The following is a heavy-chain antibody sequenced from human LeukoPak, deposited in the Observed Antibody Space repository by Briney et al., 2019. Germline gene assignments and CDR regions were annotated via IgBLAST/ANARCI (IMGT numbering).Heavy chain of an antibody. CDR1: GFTVSSNY. Sequence: GSLRLSCTASGFTVSSNYMSWVRQPPGKGLEWIGEINHSGSTNYNPSLKSRVTISVDTSKNQFSLKLSSVTAADTAVYYCARGIYWGQGTLVTVSS. CDR3: ARGIY. V-gene: IGHV4-34*01. CDR2: INHSGST. J-gene: IGHJ4*02.